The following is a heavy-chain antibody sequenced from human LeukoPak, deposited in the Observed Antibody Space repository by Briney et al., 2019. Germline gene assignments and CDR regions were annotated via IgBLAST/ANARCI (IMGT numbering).Heavy chain of an antibody. CDR2: ITGSGGNT. D-gene: IGHD3-9*01. CDR3: AKWGDYDVLTGYYVSDH. CDR1: GVAFSNYA. J-gene: IGHJ5*02. V-gene: IGHV3-23*01. Sequence: PGASLRLSCAASGVAFSNYAMSWVRQAPGEGREWVSAITGSGGNTYYADSVKGRFTISRDNSKNTVFLQMNSLRAEDTAVYYCAKWGDYDVLTGYYVSDHWGQGTLVTVSS.